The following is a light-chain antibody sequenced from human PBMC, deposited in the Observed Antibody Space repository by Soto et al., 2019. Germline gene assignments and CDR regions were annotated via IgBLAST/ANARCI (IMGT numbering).Light chain of an antibody. CDR1: QTISSW. CDR2: KAS. CDR3: QHYNSYSEA. Sequence: DIQMTQSPSTLSACXXDRVTITCGASQTISSWLAWYQQEPGKAPKLXXYKASTLKSGVPSRFSGSGSGTEFTLTISSLQPDDFATYYCQHYNSYSEAFGQGTKV. V-gene: IGKV1-5*03. J-gene: IGKJ1*01.